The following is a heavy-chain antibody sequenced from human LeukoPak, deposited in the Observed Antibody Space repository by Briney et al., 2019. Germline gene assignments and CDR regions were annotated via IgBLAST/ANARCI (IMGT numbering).Heavy chain of an antibody. CDR3: ARENRDSNGWS. J-gene: IGHJ1*01. CDR2: INSGGNTI. D-gene: IGHD6-19*01. Sequence: GGSLRLSCTASGFSFSSYSMNWVRQAPGKGLEWVSYINSGGNTIHYAGSVKGRFTISRDNARNSLYLQMNSLRVEDTAFYYCARENRDSNGWSWGQGTLVTVSS. V-gene: IGHV3-48*04. CDR1: GFSFSSYS.